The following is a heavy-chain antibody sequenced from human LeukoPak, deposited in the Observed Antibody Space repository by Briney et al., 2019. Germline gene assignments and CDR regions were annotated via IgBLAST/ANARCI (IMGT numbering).Heavy chain of an antibody. D-gene: IGHD6-13*01. J-gene: IGHJ4*02. CDR2: IIPIFGTA. CDR3: ARGVIAAAGLGDY. V-gene: IGHV1-69*05. Sequence: VASVKVSCKASGGTFSSYAISWVRQAPGQGLEWMGGIIPIFGTANYAQKFQGRVTITTDESTSTAYMELSSLRSEDTAVYYCARGVIAAAGLGDYWGQGALVTVSS. CDR1: GGTFSSYA.